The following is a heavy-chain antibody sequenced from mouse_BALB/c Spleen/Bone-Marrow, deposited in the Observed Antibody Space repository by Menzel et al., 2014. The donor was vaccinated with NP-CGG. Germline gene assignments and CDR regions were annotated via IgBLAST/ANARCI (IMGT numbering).Heavy chain of an antibody. CDR2: VRLQSNNYAT. CDR3: TGRHSYSYAMAY. V-gene: IGHV6-6*02. Sequence: EVKVEESGGGLVLPGGSMKLSCVASGFTFSNYWMNWVCQSPERGLEWVADVRLQSNNYATHYAVSVKGRFTISRDDSKSSVYLQMNNLRPEDTGIYYCTGRHSYSYAMAYWGQGTSVTVSS. D-gene: IGHD3-1*01. J-gene: IGHJ4*01. CDR1: GFTFSNYW.